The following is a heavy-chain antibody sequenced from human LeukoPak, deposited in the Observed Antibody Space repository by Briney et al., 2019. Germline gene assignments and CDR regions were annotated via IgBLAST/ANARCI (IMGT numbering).Heavy chain of an antibody. J-gene: IGHJ5*02. Sequence: ASVKVSCKASGYTFTSYDINWVRQAPGQGLEWMGWMNPNSGNTVYAQKFQGRVTMTRNTSISTAYMELSSLRSEDTAVYYCARGRTVRNWFDPWGQGTLVTVSS. CDR3: ARGRTVRNWFDP. CDR1: GYTFTSYD. D-gene: IGHD4-11*01. V-gene: IGHV1-8*01. CDR2: MNPNSGNT.